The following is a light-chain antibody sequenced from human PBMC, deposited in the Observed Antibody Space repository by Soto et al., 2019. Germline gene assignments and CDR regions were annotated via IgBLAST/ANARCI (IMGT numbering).Light chain of an antibody. CDR1: SSDVGTYNL. CDR2: ATS. Sequence: QSVLTQPAAVSGSPGQSITISCTGTSSDVGTYNLVSWYQQYPGKAPKLMIYATSKRPSGVSNRFSGSKSGNTASLTISGLQAEDEADYYCCSYAGSYTLWVFGGGTQLTVL. V-gene: IGLV2-14*02. CDR3: CSYAGSYTLWV. J-gene: IGLJ3*02.